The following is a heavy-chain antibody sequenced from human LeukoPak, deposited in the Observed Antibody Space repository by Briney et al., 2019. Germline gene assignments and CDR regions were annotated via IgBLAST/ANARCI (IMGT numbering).Heavy chain of an antibody. CDR3: AKLSGSSSWYEGYWFDP. CDR1: GYTFSSYG. J-gene: IGHJ5*02. Sequence: ASVKVSCKASGYTFSSYGISWVRQAPGQGLEWMGWISAYNGNTNYAQKLQGRVTMTTDTSTSTAYMELRSLRYDDTAVYYCAKLSGSSSWYEGYWFDPWGQGTLVTVSS. V-gene: IGHV1-18*01. CDR2: ISAYNGNT. D-gene: IGHD6-13*01.